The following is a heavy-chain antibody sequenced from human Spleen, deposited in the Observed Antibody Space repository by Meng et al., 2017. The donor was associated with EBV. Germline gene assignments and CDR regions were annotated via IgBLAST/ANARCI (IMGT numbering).Heavy chain of an antibody. CDR3: ASIDSGDYGYFQH. CDR1: GGTFSSYA. V-gene: IGHV1-69*01. J-gene: IGHJ1*01. CDR2: IIPIFGTA. Sequence: GAEVKRPGSPVKVPWKASGGTFSSYAISWVRQAPGQGLEWMGGIIPIFGTANYAQNFQDRVTITADESTSTTYMELSSLRSEDTAVYYCASIDSGDYGYFQHWGQGTLVTVSS. D-gene: IGHD4-17*01.